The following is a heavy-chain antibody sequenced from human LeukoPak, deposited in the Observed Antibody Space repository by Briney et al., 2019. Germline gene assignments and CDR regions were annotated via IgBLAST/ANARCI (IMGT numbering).Heavy chain of an antibody. Sequence: GGSLRLSCAASGFTFSSYSMNWVRQAPGKGLEWVSYISSSSSTIYYADSVKGRFTISRDNAKNSLYLRMNSLRAEDTAVYYCARAEGYWGQGTLVTVSS. J-gene: IGHJ4*02. CDR2: ISSSSSTI. CDR1: GFTFSSYS. V-gene: IGHV3-48*01. CDR3: ARAEGY.